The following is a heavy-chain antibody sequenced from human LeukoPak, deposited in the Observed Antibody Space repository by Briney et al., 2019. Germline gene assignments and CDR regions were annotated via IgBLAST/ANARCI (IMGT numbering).Heavy chain of an antibody. CDR2: ISYVGSNK. Sequence: GGSLRLSCAASGFTFSSYGMHWVRQAPGKGLEWVAVISYVGSNKYYADSVKGRFTISRDNSKNTLYLQMNSLRAEDTAVYYCAKGPDFDWLSHDAFDIWGQGTMVTVSS. J-gene: IGHJ3*02. CDR3: AKGPDFDWLSHDAFDI. V-gene: IGHV3-30*18. CDR1: GFTFSSYG. D-gene: IGHD3-9*01.